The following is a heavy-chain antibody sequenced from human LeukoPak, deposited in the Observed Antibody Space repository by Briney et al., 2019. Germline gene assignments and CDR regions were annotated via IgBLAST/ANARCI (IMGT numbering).Heavy chain of an antibody. Sequence: PGGSLRLSCAASGFTFSSYAMTWVRQVPGKGLEWVSSMIISGGSTYYADSVKGRFTISRDNSKNTLYLRMNSLRVEDTALYYCARETKIDYWGQGALVTVSS. V-gene: IGHV3-23*01. CDR1: GFTFSSYA. J-gene: IGHJ4*02. D-gene: IGHD1-7*01. CDR2: MIISGGST. CDR3: ARETKIDY.